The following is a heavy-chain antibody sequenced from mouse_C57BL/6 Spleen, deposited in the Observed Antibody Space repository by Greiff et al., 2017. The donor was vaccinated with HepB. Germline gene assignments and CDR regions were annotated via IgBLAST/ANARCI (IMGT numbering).Heavy chain of an antibody. V-gene: IGHV14-4*01. CDR1: GFNIKDDY. CDR3: TTDGRTY. D-gene: IGHD1-2*01. CDR2: IDPENGDT. J-gene: IGHJ3*01. Sequence: EVQLQQSGAELVRPGASVKLSCTASGFNIKDDYMHWVKQRPEQGLEWIGWIDPENGDTEYASKSQGKATITADTSSNTAYLQLSSLTSEDTAVYYCTTDGRTYWGQGTLVTVSA.